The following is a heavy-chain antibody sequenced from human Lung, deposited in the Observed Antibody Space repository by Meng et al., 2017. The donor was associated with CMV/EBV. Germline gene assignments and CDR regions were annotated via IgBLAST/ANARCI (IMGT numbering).Heavy chain of an antibody. Sequence: VHRPELSPRLVSPSGTLSPPRAVSGGSPRKRTGVRWVRQPPGKGLEWIGEIYHSGSTNYNPSLKSRVTISVDESKNQFSLRLSSVTAADTAVYYCARVGAYCGGDCYHPRWGQGTLVTVSS. V-gene: IGHV4-4*02. CDR2: IYHSGST. D-gene: IGHD2-21*02. CDR3: ARVGAYCGGDCYHPR. CDR1: GGSPRKRTG. J-gene: IGHJ4*02.